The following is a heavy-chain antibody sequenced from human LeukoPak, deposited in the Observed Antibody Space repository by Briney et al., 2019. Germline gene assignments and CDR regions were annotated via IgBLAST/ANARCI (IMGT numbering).Heavy chain of an antibody. CDR2: IYYSGST. Sequence: SETLSLTCTVSGGSISSYYWSWIRQPPGKGLEWIGYIYYSGSTNYNPSLKSRVTISVDTSKNQFSLKLSSVTAADTAVYYCASSRHYYDSSGYYPPRRHYGMGVWGQGTTVTVSS. CDR3: ASSRHYYDSSGYYPPRRHYGMGV. J-gene: IGHJ6*02. V-gene: IGHV4-59*01. D-gene: IGHD3-22*01. CDR1: GGSISSYY.